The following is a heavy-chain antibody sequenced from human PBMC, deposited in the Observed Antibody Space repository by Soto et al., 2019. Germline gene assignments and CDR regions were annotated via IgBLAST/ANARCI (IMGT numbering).Heavy chain of an antibody. J-gene: IGHJ5*02. CDR2: ISLYSDGT. CDR1: GYTFSNYG. CDR3: ARDRIVRTVGFKADNWLDP. D-gene: IGHD6-6*01. V-gene: IGHV1-18*01. Sequence: GASVKVSCKTSGYTFSNYGITWVRQAPGQPLEWLGWISLYSDGTNYAQKFQGRVSMTTDTSTTTAYMELRSLRSDDTAVYYCARDRIVRTVGFKADNWLDPWGQGTLVTVSS.